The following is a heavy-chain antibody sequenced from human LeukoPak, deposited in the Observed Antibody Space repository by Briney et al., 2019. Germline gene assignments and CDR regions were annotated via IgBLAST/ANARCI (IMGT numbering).Heavy chain of an antibody. J-gene: IGHJ4*02. D-gene: IGHD6-19*01. Sequence: SVKVSCKASGGTFSSYAISWVRQAPGQGLEWMGGIIPIFGTANYAQKFQGRVTITADESTSTAYMELSSLRSEDTAMYYCARLYSSGWYGDYWGQGTLVTVSS. CDR3: ARLYSSGWYGDY. V-gene: IGHV1-69*13. CDR2: IIPIFGTA. CDR1: GGTFSSYA.